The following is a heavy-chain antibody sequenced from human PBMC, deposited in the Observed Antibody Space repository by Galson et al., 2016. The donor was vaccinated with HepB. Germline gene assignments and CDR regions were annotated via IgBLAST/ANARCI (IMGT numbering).Heavy chain of an antibody. V-gene: IGHV3-30*18. CDR2: ISYHGIQK. CDR1: GFTFSDFA. CDR3: AKRGYGDGPIDY. Sequence: SLRLSCAASGFTFSDFAMHWVRQAPGKGLEWVTVISYHGIQKYHADSVKGRFTISRDNSRNTVYLHMTSLRVEDTAVYYCAKRGYGDGPIDYWGQGTLVTVSP. D-gene: IGHD4/OR15-4a*01. J-gene: IGHJ4*02.